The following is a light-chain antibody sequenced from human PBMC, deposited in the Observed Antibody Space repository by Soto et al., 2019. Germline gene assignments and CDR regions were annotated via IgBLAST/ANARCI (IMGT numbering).Light chain of an antibody. J-gene: IGLJ2*01. Sequence: QSALTQPASLSGSPGQSITISCTGTSSDIGAYDYVSWFQQHPGKAPKLMIYEVTKRPSGVPHRFSGSKSGNTASLTVSGLQSQDEADYYCSSYAGNNNVIFGGGTKLTVL. V-gene: IGLV2-8*01. CDR3: SSYAGNNNVI. CDR2: EVT. CDR1: SSDIGAYDY.